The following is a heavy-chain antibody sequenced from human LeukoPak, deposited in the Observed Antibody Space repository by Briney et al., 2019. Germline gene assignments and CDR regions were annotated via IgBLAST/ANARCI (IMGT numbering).Heavy chain of an antibody. D-gene: IGHD2-8*01. J-gene: IGHJ4*02. CDR2: IYPVDSDT. Sequence: GESLKISCKGSGYSFTSYWIGWVRQMPGKGLEWMGIIYPVDSDTRYSPSFQGQVTISVDKSINTAFLQWSSLKASDTAMYYCARHIGKCSNGSCFLADYWGQGTLVTVSS. CDR1: GYSFTSYW. V-gene: IGHV5-51*01. CDR3: ARHIGKCSNGSCFLADY.